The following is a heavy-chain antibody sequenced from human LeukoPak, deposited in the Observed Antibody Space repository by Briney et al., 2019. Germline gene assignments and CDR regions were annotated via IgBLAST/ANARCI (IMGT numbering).Heavy chain of an antibody. D-gene: IGHD2-21*02. Sequence: GGPLRLSCAASGFAFSNQAMGWVRQAPGKGLEWVALTWYDESNKYYADSVKGRFTISRDNSKNTLYLQMNSLRAEDTAVYYCARDLWCGADCYGTFDIWGQGTMVSVSS. CDR3: ARDLWCGADCYGTFDI. V-gene: IGHV3-33*08. CDR1: GFAFSNQA. CDR2: TWYDESNK. J-gene: IGHJ3*02.